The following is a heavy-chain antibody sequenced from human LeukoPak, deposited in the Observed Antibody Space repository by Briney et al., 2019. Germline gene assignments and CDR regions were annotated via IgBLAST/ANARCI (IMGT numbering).Heavy chain of an antibody. D-gene: IGHD3-10*01. CDR3: ARDYYDAFDI. Sequence: PSETLSLTCTVSGGSISSGSYYWSWIRQPAGKGLEWIGRIYTSGSTNYNPSLKSRVTISVDTSKNQFSLKLSSVTAADTAVYYCARDYYDAFDIWGQGTMVTVSS. J-gene: IGHJ3*02. V-gene: IGHV4-61*02. CDR2: IYTSGST. CDR1: GGSISSGSYY.